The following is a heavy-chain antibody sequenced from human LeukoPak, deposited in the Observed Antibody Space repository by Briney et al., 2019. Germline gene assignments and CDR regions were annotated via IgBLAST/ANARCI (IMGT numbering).Heavy chain of an antibody. CDR3: ARQRGQAGDPVGY. CDR1: GFSFSSSA. V-gene: IGHV3-64*01. CDR2: ITNNGGYT. D-gene: IGHD2-21*02. J-gene: IGHJ4*02. Sequence: GGSLRLSCAASGFSFSSSAMHWVRQAPGKGLEYVSAITNNGGYTYYANSVKGRFTISRDNSKNTLYLQMNSLRAEDTAVYYCARQRGQAGDPVGYWGQGTLVTVSS.